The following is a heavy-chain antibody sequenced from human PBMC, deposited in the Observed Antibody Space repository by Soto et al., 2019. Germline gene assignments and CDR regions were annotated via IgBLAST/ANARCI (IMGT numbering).Heavy chain of an antibody. CDR2: VYYGENT. Sequence: ASETLSLTCTVSGHSISSSTYYWGWLRQPPGRGLEWIGSVYYGENTYYNPSLKSRVTISVDTSKNLFSLNLSSVTAADTAMYYCARPQFSGTYHDPFKIWGPGTMVT. CDR3: ARPQFSGTYHDPFKI. V-gene: IGHV4-39*02. J-gene: IGHJ3*02. D-gene: IGHD1-26*01. CDR1: GHSISSSTYY.